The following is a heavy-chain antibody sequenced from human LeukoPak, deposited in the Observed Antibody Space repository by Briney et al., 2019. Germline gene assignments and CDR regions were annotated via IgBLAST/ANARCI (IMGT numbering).Heavy chain of an antibody. V-gene: IGHV3-74*01. CDR3: ATKQWLAPPPDS. CDR2: INTDGTVT. CDR1: GFTFSKYW. D-gene: IGHD6-19*01. Sequence: GGSLRLSCAASGFTFSKYWMLWVRQAPGKGLESVSRINTDGTVTTHADSVKGRFTVSRDNADNTMFLQMNSVRDEDTAVYYCATKQWLAPPPDSWGQGTRVTVSS. J-gene: IGHJ4*02.